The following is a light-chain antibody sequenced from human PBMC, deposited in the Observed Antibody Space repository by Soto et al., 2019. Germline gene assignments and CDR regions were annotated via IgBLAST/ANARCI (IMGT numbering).Light chain of an antibody. Sequence: DIQMTQSPSTLSASVGDRVTITCRASQSIRSWLAWYQQKPGKAPKFLMYKASSLESGVPSRFSGSESGTEFTLTISSLQPDDFATYYCQQYDTYPYTFGQGTKLEI. CDR3: QQYDTYPYT. V-gene: IGKV1-5*03. CDR2: KAS. J-gene: IGKJ2*01. CDR1: QSIRSW.